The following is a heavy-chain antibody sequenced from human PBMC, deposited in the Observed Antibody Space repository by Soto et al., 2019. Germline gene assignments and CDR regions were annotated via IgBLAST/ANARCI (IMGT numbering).Heavy chain of an antibody. Sequence: SETLSLTCAVYGGPFSGYYWSWIRQPPGKGLEWIGEINHSGSTNYNPSLKSRVTISVDTSKNQFSLKLSSVTAADTAVYYCARHEGGWATVVTRRVDAFDIWGQGTMVTVSS. CDR2: INHSGST. CDR3: ARHEGGWATVVTRRVDAFDI. D-gene: IGHD4-17*01. J-gene: IGHJ3*02. V-gene: IGHV4-34*01. CDR1: GGPFSGYY.